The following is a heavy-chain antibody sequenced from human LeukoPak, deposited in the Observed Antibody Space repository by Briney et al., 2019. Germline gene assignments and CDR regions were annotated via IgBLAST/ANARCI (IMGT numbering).Heavy chain of an antibody. CDR2: ISTSSSYI. CDR1: GFTFSSYS. Sequence: PGGSLRLSCAASGFTFSSYSMNWVRQAPGKGLEWVSSISTSSSYINYADSVKGRFTISRDNAKKSLYLQMNSLRAEDTAVYYCARDQGRRYYYMDVWGKGTTVTISS. J-gene: IGHJ6*03. CDR3: ARDQGRRYYYMDV. V-gene: IGHV3-21*04.